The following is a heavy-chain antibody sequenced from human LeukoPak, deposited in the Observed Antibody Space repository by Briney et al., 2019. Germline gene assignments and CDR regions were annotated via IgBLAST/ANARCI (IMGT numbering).Heavy chain of an antibody. V-gene: IGHV3-15*01. CDR3: TTRARYYYGSGSPPDYYYMDV. CDR1: GFTFSNAW. CDR2: IKSKTDGGTT. D-gene: IGHD3-10*01. J-gene: IGHJ6*03. Sequence: GGSLRLSCAASGFTFSNAWMSWVRQAPGKGLEWVGRIKSKTDGGTTDYAAPVKGRFTISRDDSKNTLYLQMNSLKTEDTAVYYCTTRARYYYGSGSPPDYYYMDVWGKGTTVTISS.